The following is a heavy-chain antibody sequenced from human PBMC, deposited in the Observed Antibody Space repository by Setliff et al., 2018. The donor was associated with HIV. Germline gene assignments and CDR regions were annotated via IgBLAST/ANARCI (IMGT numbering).Heavy chain of an antibody. J-gene: IGHJ4*02. CDR1: GNYIGSGYY. Sequence: PSETLSLTCADSGNYIGSGYYWGWIRQPPGKGLEWIGEISYSGSTKYSPSLKSRVSISLDPSTKQVSLRLRSVTAADTAVYYCARSLTKQLVLGTSREYYFDSWGLGALVTVSS. CDR2: ISYSGST. V-gene: IGHV4-38-2*01. D-gene: IGHD6-13*01. CDR3: ARSLTKQLVLGTSREYYFDS.